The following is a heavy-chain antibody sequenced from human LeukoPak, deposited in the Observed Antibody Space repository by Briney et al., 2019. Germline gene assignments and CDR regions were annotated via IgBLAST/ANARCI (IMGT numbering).Heavy chain of an antibody. CDR2: ISAYNGNT. D-gene: IGHD3-10*02. V-gene: IGHV1-18*01. CDR1: GYTCPSYG. Sequence: GASVKVSCKASGYTCPSYGISWMRQATGQGLDWMGWISAYNGNTNYAQKFQGRVTMTTDTSTSTAYMELRSLRSDDTAVYYCARAARLFVESDYWGQGTLVTVSS. CDR3: ARAARLFVESDY. J-gene: IGHJ4*02.